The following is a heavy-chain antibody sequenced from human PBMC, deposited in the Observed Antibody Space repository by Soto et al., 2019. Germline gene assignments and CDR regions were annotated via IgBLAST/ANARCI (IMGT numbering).Heavy chain of an antibody. CDR1: GFIFSNYA. V-gene: IGHV3-23*01. CDR2: FTSGGST. CDR3: ARTDKYNSQSSGWANRFDY. Sequence: EVQLLESGGDLVQPGGSLRLSCAASGFIFSNYAMTWVRQAPGKGPEWVSTFTSGGSTYYRDTVKGRFTISRDTYKNTLYLQMNSLRAEDTAVYYCARTDKYNSQSSGWANRFDYWGQGTRVTVSS. D-gene: IGHD6-19*01. J-gene: IGHJ4*02.